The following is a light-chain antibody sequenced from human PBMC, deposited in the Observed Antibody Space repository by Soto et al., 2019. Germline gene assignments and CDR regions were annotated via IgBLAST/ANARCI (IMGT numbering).Light chain of an antibody. J-gene: IGKJ1*01. Sequence: EIVLTQSPATLSLSPGERATLSCRASQSVSSYLAWYQQKPGQAPRLLIYDASNRATGIPARFSGSGSGTDFTLTISSLAPEDFAVYYCQQRGNWPGTFGQGTKVEIK. CDR2: DAS. CDR3: QQRGNWPGT. V-gene: IGKV3-11*01. CDR1: QSVSSY.